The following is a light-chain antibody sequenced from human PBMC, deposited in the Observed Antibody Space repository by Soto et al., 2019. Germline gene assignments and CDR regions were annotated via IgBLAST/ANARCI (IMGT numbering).Light chain of an antibody. CDR3: CSLTSGPGWV. Sequence: QSALTQTASVSGSPGQSITISCTGTINDVGGYNFVSWYQQYPGKVPKLIIHQVSDRPSGISHRFSGSKSGNTASLTISGLQAEDEADYYCCSLTSGPGWVFGGGTKLTVL. CDR1: INDVGGYNF. CDR2: QVS. V-gene: IGLV2-14*01. J-gene: IGLJ3*02.